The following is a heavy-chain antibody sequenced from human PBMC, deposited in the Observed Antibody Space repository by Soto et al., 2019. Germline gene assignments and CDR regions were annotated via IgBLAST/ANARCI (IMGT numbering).Heavy chain of an antibody. J-gene: IGHJ4*02. V-gene: IGHV3-23*01. CDR1: GFIFSNYA. Sequence: EVQLLESGGDLVQPGGSLRLSCAASGFIFSNYAMTWVRQAPGKGPEWVSTFTSGGSTYYRDTVKGRFTISRDNSKNTLYLQMHSLRAEDTAVYSCARTDKYNAPISGGANRFDYWGQGTLVTVSS. D-gene: IGHD5-12*01. CDR3: ARTDKYNAPISGGANRFDY. CDR2: FTSGGST.